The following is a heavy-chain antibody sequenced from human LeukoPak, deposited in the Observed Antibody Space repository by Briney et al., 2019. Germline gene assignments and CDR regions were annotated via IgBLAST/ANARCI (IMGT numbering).Heavy chain of an antibody. D-gene: IGHD6-19*01. CDR3: ARDTTAVAGGAFDI. CDR1: GGSIRSSYYY. J-gene: IGHJ3*02. Sequence: SETLSLTCTVSGGSIRSSYYYWGWIRQPPGKGLEWIGSIYDSGSTYYNPSPKSRVTISVDTSKNQFSLKLSSVTAADTAMYYCARDTTAVAGGAFDIWGQGTMVTVSS. CDR2: IYDSGST. V-gene: IGHV4-39*07.